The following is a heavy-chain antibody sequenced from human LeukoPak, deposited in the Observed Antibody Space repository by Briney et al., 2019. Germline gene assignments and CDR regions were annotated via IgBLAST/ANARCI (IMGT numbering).Heavy chain of an antibody. CDR1: GYSISTSYY. V-gene: IGHV4-38-2*02. CDR2: IYHSGNT. J-gene: IGHJ4*02. Sequence: SETLSLTCTVSGYSISTSYYWGWIRPPPGKGLEWIGSIYHSGNTYYNPSLKSRVTISVDTSKNQFSLKLNSVTAADTAVYYCARAGYGDSDFDGWGQGTLVTVSS. CDR3: ARAGYGDSDFDG. D-gene: IGHD4-17*01.